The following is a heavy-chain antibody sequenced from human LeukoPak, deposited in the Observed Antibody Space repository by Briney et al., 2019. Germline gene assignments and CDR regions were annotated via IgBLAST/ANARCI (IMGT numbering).Heavy chain of an antibody. D-gene: IGHD6-6*01. V-gene: IGHV4-34*01. CDR1: GGSFSGYY. J-gene: IGHJ5*02. Sequence: SETLSLTCGVYGGSFSGYYWSWIRQPPGKGLEWIGEINHSGSTNYNPSLKSRVTISVDTSKNQFSLKLSSVTAADTAVYYCARVIAARRFDPWGQGTLVTVSS. CDR3: ARVIAARRFDP. CDR2: INHSGST.